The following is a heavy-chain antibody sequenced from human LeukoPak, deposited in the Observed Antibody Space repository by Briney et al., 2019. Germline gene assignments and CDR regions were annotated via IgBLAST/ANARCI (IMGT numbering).Heavy chain of an antibody. Sequence: GGSLRLSCAASGFTFRDYTMNWVRQAPGKGLEWVSAIDKGGSFIKYADSVKGRFIVSRDNAKNLLFLQMNSLRVEDTALYFCAREVLDVVEPGTNTIDYWGQGTRVTVSS. CDR3: AREVLDVVEPGTNTIDY. V-gene: IGHV3-21*01. D-gene: IGHD2-2*01. J-gene: IGHJ4*02. CDR2: IDKGGSFI. CDR1: GFTFRDYT.